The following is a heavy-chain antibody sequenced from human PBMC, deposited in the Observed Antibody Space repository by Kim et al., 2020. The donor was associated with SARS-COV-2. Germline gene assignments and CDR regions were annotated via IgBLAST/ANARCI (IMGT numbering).Heavy chain of an antibody. Sequence: GGSTSYAQKFQGRVTMTRDTSTSTVYMELSSLRSEDTAVYYCARGGAPDYWGQGTLVTVSS. D-gene: IGHD1-26*01. J-gene: IGHJ4*02. V-gene: IGHV1-46*01. CDR2: GGST. CDR3: ARGGAPDY.